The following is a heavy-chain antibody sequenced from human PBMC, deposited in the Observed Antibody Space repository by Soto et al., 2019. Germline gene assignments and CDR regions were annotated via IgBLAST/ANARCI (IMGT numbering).Heavy chain of an antibody. V-gene: IGHV3-15*01. J-gene: IGHJ4*02. CDR2: IKSKTDGGTT. Sequence: GSLRLSCAASGFTFSNAWMSWVRQAPGKGLEWVGRIKSKTDGGTTDYAAPVKGRFTISRDDSKNTLYLQMNSLKTEDTAVYYCTTRGQWLVDYFDYWGQGTLVTVSS. D-gene: IGHD6-19*01. CDR3: TTRGQWLVDYFDY. CDR1: GFTFSNAW.